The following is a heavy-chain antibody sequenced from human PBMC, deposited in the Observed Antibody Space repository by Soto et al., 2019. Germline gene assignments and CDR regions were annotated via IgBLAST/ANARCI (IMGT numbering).Heavy chain of an antibody. D-gene: IGHD5-18*01. Sequence: GGSLRLSCAASGFTFSTYAMAWVRQAPGKGLEWVSGIGASGGSPHYADSVKGRFAISRDNSKNTLYLQMNSLRAEDTAVYYCAKARGYSLAGPFDYWGQGALVTVSS. CDR2: IGASGGSP. V-gene: IGHV3-23*01. CDR1: GFTFSTYA. J-gene: IGHJ4*02. CDR3: AKARGYSLAGPFDY.